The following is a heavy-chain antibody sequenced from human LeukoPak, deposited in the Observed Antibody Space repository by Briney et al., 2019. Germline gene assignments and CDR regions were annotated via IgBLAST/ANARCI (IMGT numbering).Heavy chain of an antibody. V-gene: IGHV3-48*03. Sequence: PGGSLRLSCAASGFTFSSYEMNWVRQAPGKGLEWVSYISSSGSSIYYADSVKGRFTISRDNAKNSLYLQMNSLRAEDTAIYYCARELASSGWYSSYYFDYWGQGTLVTVSS. CDR3: ARELASSGWYSSYYFDY. CDR2: ISSSGSSI. J-gene: IGHJ4*02. CDR1: GFTFSSYE. D-gene: IGHD6-19*01.